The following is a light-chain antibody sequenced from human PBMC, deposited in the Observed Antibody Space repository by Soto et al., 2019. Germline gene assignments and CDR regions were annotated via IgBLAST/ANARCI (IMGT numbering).Light chain of an antibody. V-gene: IGKV3-15*01. J-gene: IGKJ2*01. CDR2: GTS. Sequence: EIVMTQSPDTLSVSPGERATLSCRASQNVGINVAWYQQRPGQAPRLLIHGTSTRAADIPARFSGSVSGTEFTLTINSLQPEDFVIYYCQQYNNWPPMSTFGPGTKLEMK. CDR1: QNVGIN. CDR3: QQYNNWPPMST.